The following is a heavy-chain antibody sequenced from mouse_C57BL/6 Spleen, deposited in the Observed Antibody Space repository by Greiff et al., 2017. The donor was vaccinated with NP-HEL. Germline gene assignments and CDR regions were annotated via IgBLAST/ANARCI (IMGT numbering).Heavy chain of an antibody. Sequence: EVQLVESEGGLVQPGSSMKLSCTASGFTFSDYYMAWVRQVPEKGLEWVANINYDGSSTYYLDSLKSRFIISRDNAKNILYLQMSSLKSEDTATYYCARVLTGYYFDYWGQGTTLTVSS. CDR1: GFTFSDYY. J-gene: IGHJ2*01. CDR2: INYDGSST. CDR3: ARVLTGYYFDY. D-gene: IGHD4-1*01. V-gene: IGHV5-16*01.